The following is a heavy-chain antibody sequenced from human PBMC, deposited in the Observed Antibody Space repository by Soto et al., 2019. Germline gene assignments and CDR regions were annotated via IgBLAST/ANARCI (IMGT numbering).Heavy chain of an antibody. D-gene: IGHD5-12*01. CDR1: GDSVSSNSAA. CDR3: ARPQYSGYDTYYFDY. J-gene: IGHJ4*02. CDR2: TYYRSKWYN. V-gene: IGHV6-1*01. Sequence: SQTLSLTCAISGDSVSSNSAAWNWIRQSPSRGLEWLGRTYYRSKWYNDYAVSVKSRITINPDTSKNQFSLKLSSVTAADTAVYYCARPQYSGYDTYYFDYWGQGTLVTVSS.